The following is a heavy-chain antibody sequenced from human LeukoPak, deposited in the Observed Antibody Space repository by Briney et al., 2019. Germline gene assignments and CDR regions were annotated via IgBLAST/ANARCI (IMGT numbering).Heavy chain of an antibody. V-gene: IGHV1-2*02. CDR3: AGAAGIVGASTEDAFDI. CDR1: GYTFTGYY. CDR2: INLNSGGT. J-gene: IGHJ3*02. Sequence: ASVKVSRKGSGYTFTGYYMHWVRQAPGQGLEWMGWINLNSGGTNYAQKFQGRVTMTRDTSISTAYMERSRLRSDDTAVYYCAGAAGIVGASTEDAFDIWGQGTMVTVSS. D-gene: IGHD1-26*01.